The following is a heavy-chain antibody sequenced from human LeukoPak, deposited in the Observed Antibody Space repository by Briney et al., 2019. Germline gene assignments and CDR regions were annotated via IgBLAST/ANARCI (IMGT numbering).Heavy chain of an antibody. CDR2: ISGSGGNT. D-gene: IGHD2-8*02. CDR1: GFTFSSYS. Sequence: GGSLRLSCAASGFTFSSYSMNWVRQAPGKGLEGVAGISGSGGNTYYADSVKGRFTISRDNSKNTLYLQMNNLRAEDTAIYYCAKSRLIYCTGGGCYGMDVWGQGTTVSVSS. V-gene: IGHV3-23*01. CDR3: AKSRLIYCTGGGCYGMDV. J-gene: IGHJ6*02.